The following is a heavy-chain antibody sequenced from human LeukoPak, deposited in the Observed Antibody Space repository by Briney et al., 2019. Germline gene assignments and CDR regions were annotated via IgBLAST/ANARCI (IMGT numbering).Heavy chain of an antibody. D-gene: IGHD5-24*01. CDR1: GGSISSYY. Sequence: SETLSLTCTVSGGSISSYYWSWIRQPPGKGLEWIGYIYDSGSTNYNPSLKSRVTISVDKSKNQFSLKLSSVTAADTAVYYCARRLSNPGATIPDCWGQGTLVTVSS. V-gene: IGHV4-59*12. J-gene: IGHJ4*02. CDR3: ARRLSNPGATIPDC. CDR2: IYDSGST.